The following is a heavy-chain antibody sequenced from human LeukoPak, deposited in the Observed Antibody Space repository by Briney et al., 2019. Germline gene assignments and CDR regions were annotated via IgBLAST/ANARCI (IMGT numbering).Heavy chain of an antibody. D-gene: IGHD1-1*01. J-gene: IGHJ4*02. V-gene: IGHV3-30*02. CDR1: GFTFSSFG. CDR3: VRDTPTTGTRYFPY. CDR2: IQYDGYNK. Sequence: GGSLRLSCAASGFTFSSFGMDWVRQAPGKRLEWVAFIQYDGYNKYYADSVKGRFTISRDNSKNTVYLQMNSLRAEDAAVYYCVRDTPTTGTRYFPYWGQGTLVTVSS.